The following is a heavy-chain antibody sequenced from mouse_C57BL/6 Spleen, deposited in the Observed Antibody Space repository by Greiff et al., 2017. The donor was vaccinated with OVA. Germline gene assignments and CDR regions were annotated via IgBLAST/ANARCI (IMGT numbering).Heavy chain of an antibody. CDR1: GFNIKDDY. CDR2: IDTENGET. Sequence: EVKLQESGAELVRPGASLKLSCTASGFNIKDDYMHWVKQRPEQGLEWIGWIDTENGETEYASKFQGKATITADTYSNTAYLQLSSLTSEDTAVYYCTTGDYYGIIYWYFDVWGTGTTVTVSS. CDR3: TTGDYYGIIYWYFDV. D-gene: IGHD1-1*01. V-gene: IGHV14-4*01. J-gene: IGHJ1*03.